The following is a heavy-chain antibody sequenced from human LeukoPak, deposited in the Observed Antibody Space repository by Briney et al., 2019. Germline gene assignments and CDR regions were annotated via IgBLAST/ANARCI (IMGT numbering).Heavy chain of an antibody. V-gene: IGHV3-74*01. Sequence: AGGSLRLSCAASGFTFSSYWMHWVRQAPGKGLVWVSRINGDGSTTTYADSVKGRFTTSRDNAKNTMYLQMNSLRAEDTAVYCCARDLSWTSDYWGQGTLVTVSS. J-gene: IGHJ4*02. CDR3: ARDLSWTSDY. D-gene: IGHD3/OR15-3a*01. CDR2: INGDGSTT. CDR1: GFTFSSYW.